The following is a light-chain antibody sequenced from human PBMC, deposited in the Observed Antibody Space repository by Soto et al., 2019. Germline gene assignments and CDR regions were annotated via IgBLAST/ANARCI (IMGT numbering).Light chain of an antibody. V-gene: IGLV2-14*03. CDR2: DVS. J-gene: IGLJ2*01. Sequence: QSALTQPASVSGSPGQSITISCTGTSSDIGRYNYVSWYQHSPGKAPKLIIYDVSDRPSGVSNRFSGSKSGTTASLTISGLQDEDEADYYCGSYTSSDTMIFGGGTKLTVL. CDR1: SSDIGRYNY. CDR3: GSYTSSDTMI.